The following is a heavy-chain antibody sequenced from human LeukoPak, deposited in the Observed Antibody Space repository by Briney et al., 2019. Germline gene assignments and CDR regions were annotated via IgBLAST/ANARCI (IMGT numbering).Heavy chain of an antibody. Sequence: GGSLRLSCAASGFSLSNYAMSWVRQAPGKGLEWVSGISDSGGTTYYADSVRGRFTISRDNSKNTLYLQMNSLTAEDTAVYYCAKDRRRFWSGYLDYWGQGALVTVSS. J-gene: IGHJ4*02. CDR1: GFSLSNYA. CDR2: ISDSGGTT. V-gene: IGHV3-23*01. D-gene: IGHD3-3*01. CDR3: AKDRRRFWSGYLDY.